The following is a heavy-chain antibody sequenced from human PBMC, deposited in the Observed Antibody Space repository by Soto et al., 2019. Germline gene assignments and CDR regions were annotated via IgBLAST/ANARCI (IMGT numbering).Heavy chain of an antibody. CDR1: GFTLSSEA. CDR2: ISGSGAST. Sequence: GGSRGLSGPPSGFTLSSEARGWVRRAPGKGLEWVSAISGSGASTYYADAVKGRFTISRDNSKNTLYLQMNSLRAEDTAVYYCAKGPYDFWSSYYYCWGQGTLVTVSS. J-gene: IGHJ4*02. V-gene: IGHV3-23*01. D-gene: IGHD3-3*01. CDR3: AKGPYDFWSSYYYC.